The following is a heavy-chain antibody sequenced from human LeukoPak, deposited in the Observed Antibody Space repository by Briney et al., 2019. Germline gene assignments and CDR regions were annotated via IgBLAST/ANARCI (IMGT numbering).Heavy chain of an antibody. CDR2: ISGGGGA. Sequence: GGSLRLSCAASGFTFSSYAMSWVRQAPGKGLERVSAISGGGGAYYADSVKGRITISRDNSKNTLYLQMNSLRAEDTAIYYCAKSFAGAVAGSRGLDYWGQGTLVTVSS. D-gene: IGHD6-19*01. CDR1: GFTFSSYA. J-gene: IGHJ4*02. CDR3: AKSFAGAVAGSRGLDY. V-gene: IGHV3-23*01.